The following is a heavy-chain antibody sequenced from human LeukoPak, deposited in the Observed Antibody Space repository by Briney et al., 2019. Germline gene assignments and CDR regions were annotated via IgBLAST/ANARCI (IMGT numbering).Heavy chain of an antibody. CDR3: ARARGDEIDDY. V-gene: IGHV1-46*01. CDR2: INPSGGST. CDR1: GYTFTSYY. Sequence: ASVKVSCKASGYTFTSYYMHWVRHAPGQGLEWMGIINPSGGSTSYAQKFQGRVTMTRDMSTSTVYMELSSLRSEDTAVYYCARARGDEIDDYWGQGTLVTVSS. J-gene: IGHJ4*02. D-gene: IGHD2/OR15-2a*01.